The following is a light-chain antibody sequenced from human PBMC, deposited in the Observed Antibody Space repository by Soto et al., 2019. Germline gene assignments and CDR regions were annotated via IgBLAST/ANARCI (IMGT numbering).Light chain of an antibody. CDR3: SVWDDSLRGLL. CDR1: SSNIESNF. Sequence: QPVLTQPPSASGTPGQRVTISCSGSSSNIESNFVYWYQQFPGTAPRLLIYRNNQRPSGVPDRFSGSKSGTSASLAISALRSEDEAAYYCSVWDDSLRGLLFGGGTQLTVL. CDR2: RNN. J-gene: IGLJ2*01. V-gene: IGLV1-47*01.